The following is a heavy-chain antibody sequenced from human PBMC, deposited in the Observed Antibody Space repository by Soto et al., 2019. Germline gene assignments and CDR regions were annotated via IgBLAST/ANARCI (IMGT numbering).Heavy chain of an antibody. CDR3: ARELFGRSVWFDP. CDR2: IYYSGST. D-gene: IGHD3-10*01. CDR1: GGSISSGGYY. J-gene: IGHJ5*02. V-gene: IGHV4-31*03. Sequence: SETLSLTCTVSGGSISSGGYYWSWIRQHPGKGLEWIGYIYYSGSTYYKPSLKSRVTISVDTSKNQFSLKLSSVTAADTAVYYCARELFGRSVWFDPWGQGTLVTVS.